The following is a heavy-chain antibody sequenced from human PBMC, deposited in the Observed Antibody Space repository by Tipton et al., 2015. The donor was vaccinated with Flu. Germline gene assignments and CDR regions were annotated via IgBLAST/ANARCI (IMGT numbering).Heavy chain of an antibody. V-gene: IGHV4-39*07. Sequence: TLSLTCTVSGGSISSYTYYWGWFRQSPGTGLEWIGSIYYSGTTYYNPSLKSRVTMSLDASKNQFSLTLNSVTAADTAVYYCARGSVSGTFVIFDFWGQGTLVTVSS. D-gene: IGHD3-10*01. CDR1: GGSISSYTYY. J-gene: IGHJ5*01. CDR3: ARGSVSGTFVIFDF. CDR2: IYYSGTT.